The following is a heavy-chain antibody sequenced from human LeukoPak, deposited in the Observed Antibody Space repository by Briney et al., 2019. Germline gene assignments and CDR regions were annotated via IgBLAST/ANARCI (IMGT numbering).Heavy chain of an antibody. CDR2: ISGRGDST. V-gene: IGHV3-23*01. CDR3: ARDRSGVEDY. CDR1: GFTFSSYA. D-gene: IGHD3-3*01. Sequence: GGSLRLSCAASGFTFSSYAMSWVRQAPGKGLEWVSAISGRGDSTYYADSMKGRFTISRDNSKNTLYLQMNSLRAEDTAVYYCARDRSGVEDYWGQGTLVTVSS. J-gene: IGHJ4*02.